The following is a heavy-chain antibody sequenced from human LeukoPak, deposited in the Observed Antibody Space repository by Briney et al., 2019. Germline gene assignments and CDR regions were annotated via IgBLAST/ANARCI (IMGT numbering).Heavy chain of an antibody. CDR3: ARDHYGTYYYDSSGYYPLDY. Sequence: QSGGSLRLSCAASGFTFSSYEMNWVRQAPGKGLEWVSYISSSGSTIYYADSVKGRFTISRDNAKNSLYLQMNSLRAEDTAVYYCARDHYGTYYYDSSGYYPLDYWGQGTLVTVSS. V-gene: IGHV3-48*03. CDR2: ISSSGSTI. J-gene: IGHJ4*02. D-gene: IGHD3-22*01. CDR1: GFTFSSYE.